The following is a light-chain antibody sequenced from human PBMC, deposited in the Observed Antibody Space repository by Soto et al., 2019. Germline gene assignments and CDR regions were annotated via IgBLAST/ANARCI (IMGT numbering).Light chain of an antibody. CDR2: DAS. CDR3: QQRSNWGPGT. CDR1: QSVSSY. Sequence: EIVLTQSPATLSLSPGERATLSCRASQSVSSYLAWYQQKPGQAPRLLIYDASNRATGIPARFSGSGSGTDFTLTFSSLEPEDFAVYYCQQRSNWGPGTFGQGTKLEIK. J-gene: IGKJ2*01. V-gene: IGKV3-11*01.